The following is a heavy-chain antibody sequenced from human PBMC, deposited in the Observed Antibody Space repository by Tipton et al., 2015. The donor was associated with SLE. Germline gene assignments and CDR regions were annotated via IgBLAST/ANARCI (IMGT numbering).Heavy chain of an antibody. CDR3: AGAWQGYCSGGTCYVLDY. CDR1: GGSISSHY. V-gene: IGHV4-59*11. D-gene: IGHD2-15*01. J-gene: IGHJ4*02. CDR2: ISYSETT. Sequence: TLSLTCPVSGGSISSHYWSWIRQPPGKGLEWSGYISYSETTNYNPPLKSRVTISVDTSKNQFSLKLRSVTAADTAVYYCAGAWQGYCSGGTCYVLDYWGQGTLVTVSS.